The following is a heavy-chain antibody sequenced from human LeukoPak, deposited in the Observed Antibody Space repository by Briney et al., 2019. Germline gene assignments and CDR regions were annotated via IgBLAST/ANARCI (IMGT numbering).Heavy chain of an antibody. CDR3: ARDGGYSYGYFDY. Sequence: SETLSLTCTVSGDSISSYYWSWIRQPPGRGLEWIGYIYYSGSTNYNPSLKSRLTISVDTSKNQFSLKLNSVTAADTAVYYCARDGGYSYGYFDYWGQGTLVTVSS. J-gene: IGHJ4*02. CDR2: IYYSGST. V-gene: IGHV4-59*01. CDR1: GDSISSYY. D-gene: IGHD5-18*01.